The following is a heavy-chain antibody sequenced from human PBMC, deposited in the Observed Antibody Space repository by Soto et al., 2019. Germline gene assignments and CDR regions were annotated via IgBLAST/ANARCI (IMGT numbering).Heavy chain of an antibody. D-gene: IGHD5-18*01. CDR1: GFAFSSYG. V-gene: IGHV3-30*03. CDR3: VSDRGYGHASVPYS. Sequence: QAQLVESVGGVVQPGRSLRLSCAASGFAFSSYGMHWLSQAPGTGLEWVAVISYDGSLQHYADSVKGRFTISRDNSKNMVLLQMSSLRAEDTAVYYCVSDRGYGHASVPYSWGQGTLVSVSS. CDR2: ISYDGSLQ. J-gene: IGHJ4*02.